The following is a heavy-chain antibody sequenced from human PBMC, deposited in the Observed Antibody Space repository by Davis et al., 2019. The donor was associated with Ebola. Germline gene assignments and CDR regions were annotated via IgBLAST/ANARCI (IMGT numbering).Heavy chain of an antibody. Sequence: SETLSLTCAVSGGSIGGSGYSWGWIRQPPGKGLEWIGYIYHSGSTYYNPSLKSRVTISVDTSKNQFSLKLSSVTAADTAVYYCARLTGGVTWGEFDYWGQGTLVTVSS. CDR3: ARLTGGVTWGEFDY. J-gene: IGHJ4*02. CDR1: GGSIGGSGYS. V-gene: IGHV4-30-2*01. CDR2: IYHSGST. D-gene: IGHD3-16*01.